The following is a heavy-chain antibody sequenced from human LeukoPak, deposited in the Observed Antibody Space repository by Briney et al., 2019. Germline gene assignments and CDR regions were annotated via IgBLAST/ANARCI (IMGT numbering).Heavy chain of an antibody. V-gene: IGHV3-48*01. Sequence: GGRLSLSCAASGFTFSSYGMNWVRPAPGKGLEWVSYISSSSSTIYYADSVKGRFTISRDNAKNSLYLQMNSLRAEDTAVYYCARVPSREAVAGTPYFDYWGQGTLVTVSS. CDR1: GFTFSSYG. J-gene: IGHJ4*02. CDR2: ISSSSSTI. CDR3: ARVPSREAVAGTPYFDY. D-gene: IGHD6-19*01.